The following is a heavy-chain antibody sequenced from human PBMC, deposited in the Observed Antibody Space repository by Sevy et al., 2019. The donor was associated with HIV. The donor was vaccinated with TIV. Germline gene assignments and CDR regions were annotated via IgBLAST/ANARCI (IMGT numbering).Heavy chain of an antibody. CDR3: AKDLYYYDSSGYYTFDY. J-gene: IGHJ4*02. CDR1: GFTFSSYA. V-gene: IGHV3-23*01. Sequence: GGSLRLSCAASGFTFSSYAMSSVRQAPGKGLEWVSAISGSGGSTYYADSVKGRFTISRDNSKNTLYLQMNSLRAEDTAVYYCAKDLYYYDSSGYYTFDYWGQGTLVTVSS. D-gene: IGHD3-22*01. CDR2: ISGSGGST.